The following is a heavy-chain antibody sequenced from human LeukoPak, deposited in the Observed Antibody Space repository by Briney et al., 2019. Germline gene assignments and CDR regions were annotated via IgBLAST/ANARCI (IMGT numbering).Heavy chain of an antibody. J-gene: IGHJ3*02. V-gene: IGHV4-34*01. CDR3: ARDAGIAAAGTDAFDI. CDR1: GGSFSGYY. D-gene: IGHD6-13*01. Sequence: SETLSLTCAAYGGSFSGYYWSWIRQPPGKGLEWIGEINHSGSTNYNPSLKSRVTISVDTSKNQFSLKLSSVTAADTAVYYCARDAGIAAAGTDAFDIWGQGTMVTVSS. CDR2: INHSGST.